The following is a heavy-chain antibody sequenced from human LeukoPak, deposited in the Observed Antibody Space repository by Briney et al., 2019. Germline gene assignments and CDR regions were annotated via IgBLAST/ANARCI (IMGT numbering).Heavy chain of an antibody. Sequence: SQTLSLTCTVSGGSISSGSYYWSWIRQPAGKGLEWIGRIYTSGSTNYNPSLKSRVTISVDTSKNQFSLKLSSVTAADTAVYYCARAVWELPSPGAEYFQHWGQGTLVTVSS. J-gene: IGHJ1*01. CDR3: ARAVWELPSPGAEYFQH. V-gene: IGHV4-61*02. CDR2: IYTSGST. CDR1: GGSISSGSYY. D-gene: IGHD1-26*01.